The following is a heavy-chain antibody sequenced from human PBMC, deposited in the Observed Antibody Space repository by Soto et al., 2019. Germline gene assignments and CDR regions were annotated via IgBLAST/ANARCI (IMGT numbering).Heavy chain of an antibody. J-gene: IGHJ6*02. CDR3: ARDSCGLAVPDDHYYAMDV. CDR2: ISVYSGNT. V-gene: IGHV1-18*04. CDR1: GYTFTSYG. D-gene: IGHD6-19*01. Sequence: ASVKVSCKASGYTFTSYGVSWVRQAPGQGLEWMGWISVYSGNTNYARKLQGRVTMTRDIYTRAVYMELRSLTSDDTAVYYCARDSCGLAVPDDHYYAMDVCSQGTTDTVS.